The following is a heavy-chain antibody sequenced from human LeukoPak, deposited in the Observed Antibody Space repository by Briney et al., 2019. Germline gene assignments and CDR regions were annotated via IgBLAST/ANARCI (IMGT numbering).Heavy chain of an antibody. Sequence: SGTLSLTCAVSGGSISSSNWWSWVRQPPGKGLEWIGEIYHSGSTNYNPSLKSRVTISVDKSKNQFSLKLSSVTAADTAVYYCAGDGRAVAEAFDIWGQRTMVTVSS. CDR1: GGSISSSNW. V-gene: IGHV4-4*02. CDR3: AGDGRAVAEAFDI. CDR2: IYHSGST. D-gene: IGHD6-19*01. J-gene: IGHJ3*02.